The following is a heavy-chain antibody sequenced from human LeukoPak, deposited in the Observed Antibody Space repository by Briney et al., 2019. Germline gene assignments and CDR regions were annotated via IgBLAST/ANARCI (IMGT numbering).Heavy chain of an antibody. CDR3: ARDGRFPPEVLPRYFDY. Sequence: SETLSLTCTVSGGSISSYYWSWIRQPAGKGLEWIGRIYTSGSTNYNPSLKSRVTMSVDTSKNQFSLKLSSVTAADTAVYYCARDGRFPPEVLPRYFDYWGQGTLVTVSS. D-gene: IGHD1-26*01. V-gene: IGHV4-4*07. CDR2: IYTSGST. J-gene: IGHJ4*02. CDR1: GGSISSYY.